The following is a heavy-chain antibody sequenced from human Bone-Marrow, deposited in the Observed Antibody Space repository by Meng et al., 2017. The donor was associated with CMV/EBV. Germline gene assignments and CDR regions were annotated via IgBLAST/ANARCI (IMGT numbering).Heavy chain of an antibody. Sequence: FRFGEAWMTWVRQAPGKGLEWVGRMRRKPDGGTVDYAAPVKSRYTIARDDAKNTVYLQMNRLKTEDTAMYYCNKTDVLSGYYHYFDYWGQGTLVTVSS. J-gene: IGHJ4*02. CDR2: MRRKPDGGTV. V-gene: IGHV3-15*01. CDR1: FRFGEAW. D-gene: IGHD3-3*01. CDR3: NKTDVLSGYYHYFDY.